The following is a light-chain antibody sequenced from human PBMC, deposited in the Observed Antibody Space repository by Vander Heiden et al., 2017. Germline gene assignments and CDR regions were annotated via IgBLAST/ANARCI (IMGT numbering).Light chain of an antibody. V-gene: IGKV1-39*01. CDR3: QQSSSMPWT. CDR1: QSISNF. CDR2: AAS. J-gene: IGKJ1*01. Sequence: DIQMTQSPSSLSASVVDRISITCRASQSISNFLNWYQKKSGSAPKLLIYAASVLQNGVPSRFSGSGSGTEFTLTISSLQPEDFATYYCQQSSSMPWTFGQGTKVEIK.